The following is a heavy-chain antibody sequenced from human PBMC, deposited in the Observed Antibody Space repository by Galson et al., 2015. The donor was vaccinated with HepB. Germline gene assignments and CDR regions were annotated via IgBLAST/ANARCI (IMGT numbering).Heavy chain of an antibody. Sequence: SVKVSCKASGGTFSSYTISWVRQAPGQGLEWMGRIIPILGIANYAQKFQGRVTITADKSTSTAYMELSSLRSEDTAVYYCARDRPGSPPRIAAADTNYGMDVWGQGTTVTVSS. D-gene: IGHD6-13*01. CDR3: ARDRPGSPPRIAAADTNYGMDV. CDR2: IIPILGIA. J-gene: IGHJ6*02. CDR1: GGTFSSYT. V-gene: IGHV1-69*04.